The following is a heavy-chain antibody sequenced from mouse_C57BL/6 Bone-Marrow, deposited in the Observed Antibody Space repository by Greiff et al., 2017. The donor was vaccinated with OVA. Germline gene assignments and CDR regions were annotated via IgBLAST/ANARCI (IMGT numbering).Heavy chain of an antibody. CDR3: AIGLYYGNYVGAMDY. V-gene: IGHV1-64*01. CDR1: GYTFTSYW. J-gene: IGHJ4*01. Sequence: VQLQQPGAELVKPGASVKLSCKASGYTFTSYWMHWVKQRPGQGLEWIGMIHPNSGSTNYNEKFKSKATLTVDKSSSTAYMQLSSLTSEDSAVYYCAIGLYYGNYVGAMDYWGQGTSVTVSS. D-gene: IGHD2-1*01. CDR2: IHPNSGST.